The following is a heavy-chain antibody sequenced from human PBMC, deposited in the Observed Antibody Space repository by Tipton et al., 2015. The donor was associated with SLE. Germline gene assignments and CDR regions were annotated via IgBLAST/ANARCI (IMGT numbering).Heavy chain of an antibody. Sequence: GLVKPSETLSLTCTVSGGSISSSSYYWGWIRQPPGKGLEWIGSIYYSGSTYYNPPLKSRVTISVDTSKNQFSLKLSSVTAADTAVYYCARDPTGTTPYAFDIWGQGTMVTVSS. D-gene: IGHD1-1*01. CDR3: ARDPTGTTPYAFDI. CDR2: IYYSGST. CDR1: GGSISSSSYY. J-gene: IGHJ3*02. V-gene: IGHV4-39*07.